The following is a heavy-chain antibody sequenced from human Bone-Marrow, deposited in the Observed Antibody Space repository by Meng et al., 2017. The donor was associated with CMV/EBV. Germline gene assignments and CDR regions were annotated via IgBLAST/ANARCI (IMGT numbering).Heavy chain of an antibody. CDR2: IYTDGSGT. Sequence: SCATSGFTFSSHWMHWVRQAPGKRLVWVSRIYTDGSGTTYADSVEGRFTISRDNAKNTLYLQMNSLRAEDTAVYYCARRGLAVAAFDYWGQGTLVTVSS. CDR3: ARRGLAVAAFDY. D-gene: IGHD6-19*01. J-gene: IGHJ4*02. V-gene: IGHV3-74*01. CDR1: GFTFSSHW.